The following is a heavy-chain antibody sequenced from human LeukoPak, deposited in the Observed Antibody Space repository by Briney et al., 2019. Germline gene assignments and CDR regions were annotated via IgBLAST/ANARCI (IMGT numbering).Heavy chain of an antibody. J-gene: IGHJ4*02. CDR1: GGSVGSGTYY. V-gene: IGHV4-61*01. Sequence: SETLSLTCNVSGGSVGSGTYYWSWIRQPPGKGLEWIVYIYDSGNTNYNPSLKSRVTISLDKSKNQVSLRLNSVTAADTAVFYCARLTYRLGLYYFDSWGQGTPVTVSS. CDR2: IYDSGNT. CDR3: ARLTYRLGLYYFDS. D-gene: IGHD3-9*01.